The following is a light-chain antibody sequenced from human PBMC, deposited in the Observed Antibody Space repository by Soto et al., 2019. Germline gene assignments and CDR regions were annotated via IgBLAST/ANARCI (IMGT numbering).Light chain of an antibody. CDR1: SSDVGSYNL. J-gene: IGLJ3*02. V-gene: IGLV2-14*02. CDR2: EGS. Sequence: QSALTQPASVSGSPGQSITISCTGTSSDVGSYNLVSWYQQHPGKAPKLMIYEGSKRPSGVSNRFSGSKSGTSASLAIRGLQFEDEADYYCASWDDSLSGWVFGGGTKLTVL. CDR3: ASWDDSLSGWV.